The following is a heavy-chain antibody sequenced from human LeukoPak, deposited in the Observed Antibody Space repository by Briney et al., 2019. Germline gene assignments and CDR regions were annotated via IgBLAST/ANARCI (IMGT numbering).Heavy chain of an antibody. CDR3: AREYAAMVLHGYFDY. J-gene: IGHJ4*02. CDR2: ISSSGTII. D-gene: IGHD5-18*01. Sequence: GGSLRLSCAASGFIFSDYYMSWIRQAPGKGLEWVSYISSSGTIIYYADSVKGRFTISRDNAKNTLYLQMNSLRVEDTAVYYCAREYAAMVLHGYFDYWGQGTLVTVSS. CDR1: GFIFSDYY. V-gene: IGHV3-11*04.